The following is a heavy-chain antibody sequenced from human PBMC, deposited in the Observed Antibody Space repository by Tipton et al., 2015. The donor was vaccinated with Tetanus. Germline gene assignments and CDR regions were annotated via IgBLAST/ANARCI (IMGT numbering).Heavy chain of an antibody. CDR2: VYYSGRT. J-gene: IGHJ4*02. CDR3: ARMGFTYGQVVY. Sequence: TLSLTCSVSGGSISGSSYYWSWIRQSPGKGLEWIGHVYYSGRTYYNPPLKSRVTISADMSKNQFSLKLTSVTAADTATYYCARMGFTYGQVVYWGQGTLVTVAS. V-gene: IGHV4-30-4*08. CDR1: GGSISGSSYY. D-gene: IGHD5-18*01.